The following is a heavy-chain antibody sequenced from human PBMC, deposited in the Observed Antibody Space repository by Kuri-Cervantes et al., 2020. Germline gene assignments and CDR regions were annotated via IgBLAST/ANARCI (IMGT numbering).Heavy chain of an antibody. CDR2: ISYDGSNK. CDR1: GFTFSSYG. Sequence: GGSLRLSCAASGFTFSSYGMHWVRQAPGKGLEWVAVISYDGSNKYYADSVKGRFTISRDNSKNTLYLQMNSLRAEDTAVYYCATHEYGDYPYYYYGMDVWGQGTTVTVSS. D-gene: IGHD4-17*01. J-gene: IGHJ6*02. V-gene: IGHV3-30*03. CDR3: ATHEYGDYPYYYYGMDV.